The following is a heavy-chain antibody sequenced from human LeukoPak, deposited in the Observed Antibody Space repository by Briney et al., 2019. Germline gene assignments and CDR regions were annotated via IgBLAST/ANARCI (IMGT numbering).Heavy chain of an antibody. J-gene: IGHJ4*02. D-gene: IGHD3-22*01. CDR3: ATGHDSSGYYGCDY. Sequence: ASVTVSCTASGYTFTSYYMHWVRQAPGQGLEWMGWINPNSGGTNYAQKFQGRVTMTRDTSISTAYMELSRLRSDDTAVYYCATGHDSSGYYGCDYWGQGTLVTVSS. V-gene: IGHV1-2*02. CDR1: GYTFTSYY. CDR2: INPNSGGT.